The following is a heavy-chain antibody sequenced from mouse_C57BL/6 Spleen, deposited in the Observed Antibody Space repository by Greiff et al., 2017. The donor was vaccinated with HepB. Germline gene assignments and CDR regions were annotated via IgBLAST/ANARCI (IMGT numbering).Heavy chain of an antibody. CDR2: ISSGGSYT. V-gene: IGHV5-6*02. J-gene: IGHJ4*01. CDR3: ARHGTTVVEDYAMDY. D-gene: IGHD1-1*01. CDR1: GFTFSSYG. Sequence: DVMLVESGGDLVKPGGSLKLSCAASGFTFSSYGMSWVRQTPDKRLEWVATISSGGSYTYYPDSVKGRFTISRDNAKNTLYLQMSSLKSEDTAMYYCARHGTTVVEDYAMDYWGQGTSVTVSS.